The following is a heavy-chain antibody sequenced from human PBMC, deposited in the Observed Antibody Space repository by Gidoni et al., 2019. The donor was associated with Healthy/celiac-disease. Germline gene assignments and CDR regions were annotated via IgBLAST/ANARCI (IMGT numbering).Heavy chain of an antibody. CDR3: AKFGWVVRGSYFDY. CDR1: GFPFRSYG. CDR2: ISYDGSNK. J-gene: IGHJ4*02. Sequence: QVQLVESGGGVVQPGRSLRLSCAASGFPFRSYGMHWVRQAPGKGLEWVAVISYDGSNKYYADSVKGRFTISRDNSKNTLYLQMNSLRAEDTAVYYCAKFGWVVRGSYFDYWGQGTLVTVSS. V-gene: IGHV3-30*18. D-gene: IGHD3-10*01.